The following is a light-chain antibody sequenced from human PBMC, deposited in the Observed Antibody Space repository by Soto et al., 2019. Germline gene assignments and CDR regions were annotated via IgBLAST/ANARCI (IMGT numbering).Light chain of an antibody. J-gene: IGLJ3*02. Sequence: QSVLTQSSSASASLGSSVKLTCTLSSGHSSYIIAWHQQQPGKAPRYLMKLEGSGSYNKGSGVPDRFSGSSSGADRYLTISNVQSEDEADYYCETWDSNTKVFGEGTKLTVL. CDR3: ETWDSNTKV. V-gene: IGLV4-60*03. CDR1: SGHSSYI. CDR2: LEGSGSY.